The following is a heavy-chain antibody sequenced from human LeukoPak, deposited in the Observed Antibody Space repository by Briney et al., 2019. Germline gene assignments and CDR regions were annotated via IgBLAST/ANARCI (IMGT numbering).Heavy chain of an antibody. CDR2: IYYSGST. J-gene: IGHJ4*02. CDR3: ARLHDYGDLYYFDN. Sequence: SETLSLTCTVSGGSISSYYWSWIRQPPGKGLEWIGYIYYSGSTNYNPSLKSRVTISVDTSKNQFSLKLSSVTAADTAVYYCARLHDYGDLYYFDNWGQGTLVTVSS. CDR1: GGSISSYY. D-gene: IGHD4-17*01. V-gene: IGHV4-59*08.